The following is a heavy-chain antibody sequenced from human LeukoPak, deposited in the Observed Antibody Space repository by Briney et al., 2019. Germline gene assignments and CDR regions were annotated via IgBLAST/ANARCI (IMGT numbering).Heavy chain of an antibody. CDR1: GGSISSYS. D-gene: IGHD4-17*01. J-gene: IGHJ5*02. V-gene: IGHV4-59*08. Sequence: SETLSLTCTVSGGSISSYSWSWIRQPPGKRLEWIGYIYYSGSTNYNPSLKSRLTISVDTSKNQFSLKLSSVTAADTAVYYSARWMTTGPDPCGQGTLVTVSS. CDR2: IYYSGST. CDR3: ARWMTTGPDP.